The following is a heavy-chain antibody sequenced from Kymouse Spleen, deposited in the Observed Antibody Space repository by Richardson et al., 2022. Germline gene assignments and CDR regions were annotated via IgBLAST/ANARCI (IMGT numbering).Heavy chain of an antibody. J-gene: IGHJ6*02. CDR3: ARRIAAASGYGMDV. D-gene: IGHD6-13*01. CDR1: GGSISSSSYY. CDR2: IYYSGST. V-gene: IGHV4-39*01. Sequence: QLQLQESGPGLVKPSETLSLTCTVSGGSISSSSYYWGWIRQPPGKGLEWIGSIYYSGSTYYNPSLKSRVTISVDTSKNQFSLKLSSVTAADTAVYYCARRIAAASGYGMDVWGQGTTVTVSS.